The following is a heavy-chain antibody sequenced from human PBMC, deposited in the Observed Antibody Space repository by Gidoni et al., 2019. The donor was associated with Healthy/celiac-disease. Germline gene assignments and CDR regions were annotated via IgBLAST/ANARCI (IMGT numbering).Heavy chain of an antibody. Sequence: GLEWMGWINPNSGGTNYAQKFQGRVTMTRETSISTAYMELSRLRSDDTAVYYCAMTERLLYINYWGQGTLVTVSS. CDR3: AMTERLLYINY. V-gene: IGHV1-2*02. J-gene: IGHJ4*02. D-gene: IGHD2-21*02. CDR2: INPNSGGT.